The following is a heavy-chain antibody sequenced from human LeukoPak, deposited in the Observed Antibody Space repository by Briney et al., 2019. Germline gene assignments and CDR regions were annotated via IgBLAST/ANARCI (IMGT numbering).Heavy chain of an antibody. CDR3: ARQSDPYYHYGLDF. V-gene: IGHV4-59*01. Sequence: SETLSLTCALSGGSIKNYYWSWIRQPLGRGLEWIGYVYYTGTTSYNPSLKSRVTISVETSKNQFSLTLNSVTAADTAVYHCARQSDPYYHYGLDFWGQGTTVIVSS. J-gene: IGHJ6*02. CDR2: VYYTGTT. CDR1: GGSIKNYY.